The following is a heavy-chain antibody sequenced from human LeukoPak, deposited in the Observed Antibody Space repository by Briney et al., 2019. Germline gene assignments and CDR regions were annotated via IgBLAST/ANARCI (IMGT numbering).Heavy chain of an antibody. CDR1: GYSFTSYW. CDR3: ARRGLYSSSWLPGY. V-gene: IGHV5-51*01. Sequence: GEPLQISCQGSGYSFTSYWIGWAGQIPGKGRGGMGIIYPGDSATRYSPPFQGQVTISADQSISTASLQWSSLKASDTAMYYCARRGLYSSSWLPGYWGQGTLVTVSS. CDR2: IYPGDSAT. J-gene: IGHJ4*02. D-gene: IGHD6-13*01.